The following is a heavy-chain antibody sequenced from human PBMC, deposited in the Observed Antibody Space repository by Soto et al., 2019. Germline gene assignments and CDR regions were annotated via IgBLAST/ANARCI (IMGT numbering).Heavy chain of an antibody. J-gene: IGHJ4*02. D-gene: IGHD3-22*01. V-gene: IGHV1-3*01. CDR3: ARGDYYDIHDY. Sequence: KFQGRVTITRDTSASTAYMEVSSLRSEDTAVYYCARGDYYDIHDYWGQGTLVTVSS.